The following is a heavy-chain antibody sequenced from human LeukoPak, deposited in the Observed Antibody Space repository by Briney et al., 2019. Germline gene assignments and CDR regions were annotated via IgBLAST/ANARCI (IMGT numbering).Heavy chain of an antibody. J-gene: IGHJ6*03. V-gene: IGHV4-61*01. CDR2: IYYSGST. CDR1: GGSVSSGSYY. D-gene: IGHD2-2*01. CDR3: ARHGSSDCCYYHHMDV. Sequence: SETLSLTCTVSGGSVSSGSYYWSWIRQPPGKGLEWIGYIYYSGSTNYNPSLKSRVSISVDTSKNQFSLKLSSVTAADTAVYYCARHGSSDCCYYHHMDVWGKGTTVTVAS.